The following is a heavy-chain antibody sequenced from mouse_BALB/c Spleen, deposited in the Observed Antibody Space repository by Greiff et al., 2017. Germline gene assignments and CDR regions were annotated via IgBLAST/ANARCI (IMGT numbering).Heavy chain of an antibody. V-gene: IGHV2-9-2*01. D-gene: IGHD4-1*01. CDR2: IWTGGGT. J-gene: IGHJ2*01. CDR1: GFSLTSYD. Sequence: VMLVESGPGLVAPSQSLSITCTVSGFSLTSYDISWIRQPPGKGLEWLGVIWTGGGTNYNSAFMSRLSISKDNSKSQVFLKMNSLQTDDTAIYYCVRDGNWDYWGQGTTLTVSS. CDR3: VRDGNWDY.